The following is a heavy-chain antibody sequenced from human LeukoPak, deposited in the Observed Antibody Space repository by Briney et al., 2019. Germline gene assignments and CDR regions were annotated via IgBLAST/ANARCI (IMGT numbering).Heavy chain of an antibody. D-gene: IGHD3-22*01. CDR2: ISGRGGSI. V-gene: IGHV3-23*01. J-gene: IGHJ4*02. Sequence: GGSLRLSCSASGFIFRNYAMSWVRQARGRGLEWVSIISGRGGSIYYADSLKGGFTISRDNSMNTLFLQMNSLRAEDTAVYYCAKDWGYYDSAAYYYFDYWGQGTLVTVSS. CDR3: AKDWGYYDSAAYYYFDY. CDR1: GFIFRNYA.